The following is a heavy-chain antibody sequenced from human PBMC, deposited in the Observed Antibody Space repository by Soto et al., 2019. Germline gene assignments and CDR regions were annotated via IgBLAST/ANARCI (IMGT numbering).Heavy chain of an antibody. CDR1: ELSLSTSGVG. J-gene: IGHJ4*02. Sequence: QITLKESGPTLVEPTQTLTLTCTFSELSLSTSGVGVGWIRQPPGKALEWLALIYWDDDKRYSPSLKSRLTLPKVTSNDQGVLTMANMDPVDTATYYCVNSHVLRWFGCDSWGKGTLVTVPS. CDR2: IYWDDDK. CDR3: VNSHVLRWFGCDS. V-gene: IGHV2-5*02. D-gene: IGHD3-10*01.